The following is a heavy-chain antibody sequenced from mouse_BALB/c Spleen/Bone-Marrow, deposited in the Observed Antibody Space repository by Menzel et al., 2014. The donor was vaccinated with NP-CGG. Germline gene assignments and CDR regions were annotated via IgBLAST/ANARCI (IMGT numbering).Heavy chain of an antibody. CDR1: GYTFTSYV. V-gene: IGHV1-14*01. J-gene: IGHJ2*01. CDR3: ARRGRIAEALGY. Sequence: VQLKESGPEQVKPGASVKMSCKASGYTFTSYVMHWVKQKPGQGLEWIGYINPYNDGTKYNEKFKGKATLTSDKSSNTAYMELSSLTSEDSAVYYCARRGRIAEALGYWGQGTTLTVSS. D-gene: IGHD6-1*01. CDR2: INPYNDGT.